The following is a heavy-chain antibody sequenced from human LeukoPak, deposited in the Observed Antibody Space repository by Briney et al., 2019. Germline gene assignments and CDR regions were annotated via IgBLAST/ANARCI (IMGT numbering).Heavy chain of an antibody. CDR1: GGSFSGYY. J-gene: IGHJ3*02. Sequence: SETLSLTCAVYGGSFSGYYWSWLRQPPGKGLEWIGEINHSGSTNYNPSLTSRVTISVDTSKNQFSLKLSSVTAADTAVYYCARAVGPDAFDIWGQGTMVTVSS. V-gene: IGHV4-34*01. CDR3: ARAVGPDAFDI. CDR2: INHSGST. D-gene: IGHD1-26*01.